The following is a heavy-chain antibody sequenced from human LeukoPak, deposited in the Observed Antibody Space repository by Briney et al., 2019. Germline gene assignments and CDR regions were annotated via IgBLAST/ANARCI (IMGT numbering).Heavy chain of an antibody. V-gene: IGHV4-39*01. D-gene: IGHD1-14*01. J-gene: IGHJ5*02. CDR2: IFKSGNT. Sequence: SATLSLTCSVSGDSISTTGYFWVWIRQSPGRDLEWIGSIFKSGNTFYNMSLKSRVTISVDTSKNEFSLSLTSVTAADTAVYYCAGTGIRNWFDPWGQGILVTVSS. CDR3: AGTGIRNWFDP. CDR1: GDSISTTGYF.